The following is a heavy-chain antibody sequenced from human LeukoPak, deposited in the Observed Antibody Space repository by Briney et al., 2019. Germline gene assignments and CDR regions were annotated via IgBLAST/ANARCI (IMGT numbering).Heavy chain of an antibody. CDR1: GGSISSYY. Sequence: KPSETLSLTCTVSGGSISSYYWSWIRQPPGKGLEWIGYIYHSGSTYYNPSLKSRVTISVDRSKNQFSLKLSSVTAADTAVYYCAGREVGAFDYWGQGTLVTVSS. CDR3: AGREVGAFDY. V-gene: IGHV4-59*04. D-gene: IGHD1-26*01. J-gene: IGHJ4*02. CDR2: IYHSGST.